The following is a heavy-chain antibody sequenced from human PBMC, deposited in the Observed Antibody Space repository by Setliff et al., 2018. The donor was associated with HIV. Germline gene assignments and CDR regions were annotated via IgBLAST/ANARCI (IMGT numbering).Heavy chain of an antibody. V-gene: IGHV1-8*01. D-gene: IGHD6-13*01. J-gene: IGHJ4*02. CDR2: MNPNSGNT. CDR1: GYSFTTFD. Sequence: GASVKVSCKASGYSFTTFDVNWVRQATGHGLEWMGWMNPNSGNTGYAQNFQGRVSMTRNTSISTAYMELSSLRSEDTAVYYCARGPGIAAACTRTHFFDYWGQGTPVTVPQ. CDR3: ARGPGIAAACTRTHFFDY.